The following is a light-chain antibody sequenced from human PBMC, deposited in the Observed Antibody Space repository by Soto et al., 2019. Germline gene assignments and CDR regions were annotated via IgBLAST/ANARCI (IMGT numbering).Light chain of an antibody. Sequence: EIVMTQSPATLSVSPGERATLSCRASQSVSGNLAWYQQKPGQAPRLLIYGASTRATGIPARLSGSGSGTEFTITNSSLQSEDFAVYYCQQYNNWPPITFGQGTKLEIK. CDR2: GAS. V-gene: IGKV3-15*01. J-gene: IGKJ2*01. CDR1: QSVSGN. CDR3: QQYNNWPPIT.